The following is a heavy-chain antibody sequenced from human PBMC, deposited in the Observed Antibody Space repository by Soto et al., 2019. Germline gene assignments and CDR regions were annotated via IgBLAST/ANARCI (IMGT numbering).Heavy chain of an antibody. CDR3: ARDLGYCSGGSCYGDY. Sequence: EVQLVESGGALVQPGGSLRLSCAASGFTFSAYSMNWVRQAPGKGLEWVSYISISSSTIYYADSVKGRFTISRDNAKNSLYLQMNSLRDEDMAVYYCARDLGYCSGGSCYGDYWGQGTLVTVSS. J-gene: IGHJ4*02. D-gene: IGHD2-15*01. V-gene: IGHV3-48*02. CDR1: GFTFSAYS. CDR2: ISISSSTI.